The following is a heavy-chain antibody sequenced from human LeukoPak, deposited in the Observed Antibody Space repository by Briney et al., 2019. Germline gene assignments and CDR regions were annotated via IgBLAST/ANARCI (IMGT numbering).Heavy chain of an antibody. CDR3: ARRAASSGYYFGQ. Sequence: GGSLRLSCAASGFTFSSYAMTWVRQGPRKGLEWVSTISSSGGNTYNADSVKGRFTISRDNSKNTLYLQMNSLRAEDTAVYYCARRAASSGYYFGQWGQGTLVTVSS. CDR2: ISSSGGNT. V-gene: IGHV3-23*01. J-gene: IGHJ4*02. CDR1: GFTFSSYA. D-gene: IGHD6-19*01.